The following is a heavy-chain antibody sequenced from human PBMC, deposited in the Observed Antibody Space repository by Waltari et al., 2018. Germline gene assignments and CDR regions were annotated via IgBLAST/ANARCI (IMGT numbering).Heavy chain of an antibody. CDR1: GFTFKNAW. CDR3: ATFVLWFGEMSTFDY. V-gene: IGHV3-15*01. CDR2: IKSKADGGTT. Sequence: EVQLVESGGGLVKPGGSLRLYCDAPGFTFKNAWMTWVRQAPGKGLEWVGRIKSKADGGTTDYAAPVQDRFIISRDDSKNTLYLQMNSLKTEDTAVYYCATFVLWFGEMSTFDYWGQGTLVSVSS. D-gene: IGHD3-10*01. J-gene: IGHJ4*02.